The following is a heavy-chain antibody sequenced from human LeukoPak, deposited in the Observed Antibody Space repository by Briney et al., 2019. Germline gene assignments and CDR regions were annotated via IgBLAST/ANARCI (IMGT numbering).Heavy chain of an antibody. CDR2: SSGNGGST. CDR3: ARHMELLNWFDP. J-gene: IGHJ5*02. CDR1: GFTFSSRP. D-gene: IGHD1-7*01. Sequence: PGGSLRLSCSASGFTFSSRPMHWVRQAPGKGLEYVSGSSGNGGSTYYADSVKGRFTISRDNSKNTVYLQMSSLRPEDTAVYYCARHMELLNWFDPWGQGTLVTVSS. V-gene: IGHV3-64D*06.